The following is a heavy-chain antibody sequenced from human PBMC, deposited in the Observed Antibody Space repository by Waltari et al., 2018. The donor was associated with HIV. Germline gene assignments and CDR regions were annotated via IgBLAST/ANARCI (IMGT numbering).Heavy chain of an antibody. CDR3: ARAGSVFGTSPYGMDV. D-gene: IGHD2-2*01. Sequence: QVQLQQSGPGLVKPSQTLSLTCTVPGGPIRSGDYYWSWIRQPPGKGLEWIGYIYYSGSTYYNPSLKSRVTISVDTSKNQFSLKLSSVSAADTAVYYCARAGSVFGTSPYGMDVWGQGTTVTVSS. CDR1: GGPIRSGDYY. J-gene: IGHJ6*02. V-gene: IGHV4-30-4*01. CDR2: IYYSGST.